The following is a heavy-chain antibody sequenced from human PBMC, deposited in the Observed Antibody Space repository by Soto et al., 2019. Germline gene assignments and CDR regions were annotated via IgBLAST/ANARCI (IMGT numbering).Heavy chain of an antibody. J-gene: IGHJ4*02. V-gene: IGHV3-15*07. CDR3: TTILQWLVPMDY. D-gene: IGHD6-19*01. Sequence: EVQLVESGGGLVKPGGSLRLSCAASGFTFSNAWMNWVRQAPGKGLAWVGRIKSKTDGGTTDYAAPVKGRFTISRDDSKNTLYLQMNSLKTEDTAVYYCTTILQWLVPMDYWGQGTLVTVSS. CDR1: GFTFSNAW. CDR2: IKSKTDGGTT.